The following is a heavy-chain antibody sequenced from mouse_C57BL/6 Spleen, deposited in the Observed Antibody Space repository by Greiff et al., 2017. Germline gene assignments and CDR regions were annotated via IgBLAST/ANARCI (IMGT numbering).Heavy chain of an antibody. CDR3: ARKDYNFWYFDV. D-gene: IGHD2-4*01. J-gene: IGHJ1*03. V-gene: IGHV1-80*01. Sequence: QVQLQQSGAELVKPGASVKISCKASGFAFSSYWMNWVKQRPGKGLEWIGQIYPGDGDTNYNGKFKGKATLTADKSSSTAYMQLSSLTSEDSAVYFCARKDYNFWYFDVWGTGTTVTVSS. CDR1: GFAFSSYW. CDR2: IYPGDGDT.